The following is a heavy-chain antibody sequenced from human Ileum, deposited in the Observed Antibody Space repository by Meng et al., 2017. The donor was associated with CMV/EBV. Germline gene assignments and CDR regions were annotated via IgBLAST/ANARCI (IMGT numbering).Heavy chain of an antibody. CDR1: GGFFSGYS. J-gene: IGHJ4*02. CDR2: INHSGST. Sequence: VYGGFFSGYSWNWIRRRPGQGLEWIGEINHSGSTNYNPSLKSRITLSVDTSKNQFSLKLSSVTAADTAVYYCARGRSEAARQFPFDYWGQGTLVTVSS. V-gene: IGHV4-34*01. CDR3: ARGRSEAARQFPFDY. D-gene: IGHD6-6*01.